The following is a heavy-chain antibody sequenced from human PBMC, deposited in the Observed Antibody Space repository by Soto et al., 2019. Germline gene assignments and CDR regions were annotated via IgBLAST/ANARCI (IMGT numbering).Heavy chain of an antibody. D-gene: IGHD3-10*01. J-gene: IGHJ6*02. V-gene: IGHV1-3*01. CDR1: GYTFTSYA. Sequence: GASVKVSCKASGYTFTSYAMHWVRQAPGQRLEWMGWINAGNGNTKYSQKFQGRVTITRDTSASTAYMELSSLRSEDTAVYYCARDLFAKGYYYGSGSYYNYYYYGMDVWGQGTTVTVSS. CDR3: ARDLFAKGYYYGSGSYYNYYYYGMDV. CDR2: INAGNGNT.